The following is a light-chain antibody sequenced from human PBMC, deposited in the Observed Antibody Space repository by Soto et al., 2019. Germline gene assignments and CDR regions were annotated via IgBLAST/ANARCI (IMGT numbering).Light chain of an antibody. J-gene: IGKJ5*01. V-gene: IGKV3-20*01. CDR2: GAS. CDR1: QRISSSY. CDR3: QQYGSSPA. Sequence: EIVLTQSPGTLSLSPGERATLSCRASQRISSSYLAWYQQKPGQAPRLLIYGASSRATGIPDRFSGSGSGTDFTLTINRLEPEDFAVYYCQQYGSSPAFGQGTRLEIK.